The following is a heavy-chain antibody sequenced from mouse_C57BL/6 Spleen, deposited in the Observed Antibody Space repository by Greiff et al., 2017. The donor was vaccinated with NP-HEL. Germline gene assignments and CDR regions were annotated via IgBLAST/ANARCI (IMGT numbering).Heavy chain of an antibody. CDR3: ARRGYGSIIYWYFEV. J-gene: IGHJ1*03. CDR1: GYTFTSYW. V-gene: IGHV1-53*01. CDR2: INPSNGGT. D-gene: IGHD1-1*01. Sequence: QVQLQQPGTELVKPGASVKLSCKASGYTFTSYWMHWVKQRPGQGLEWIGNINPSNGGTNYNEKFKSKATLTVDKSSSTAYMQLSSLTSEDSAVYYGARRGYGSIIYWYFEVWGTGTTVTVAS.